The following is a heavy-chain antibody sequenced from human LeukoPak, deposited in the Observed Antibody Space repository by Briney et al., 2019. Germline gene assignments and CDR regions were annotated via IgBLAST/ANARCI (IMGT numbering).Heavy chain of an antibody. CDR1: GLTFNNYA. Sequence: GGSLRLSCAVSGLTFNNYAMSWVRQAPGKGLEWVSAISKSGDHTYYAASAKGRFTVSRDNLKNFLYLQMNSLRVEDTAMYYCARELYDDGESWFDPWGQGTLVTVSS. J-gene: IGHJ5*02. CDR2: ISKSGDHT. V-gene: IGHV3-23*01. D-gene: IGHD4-17*01. CDR3: ARELYDDGESWFDP.